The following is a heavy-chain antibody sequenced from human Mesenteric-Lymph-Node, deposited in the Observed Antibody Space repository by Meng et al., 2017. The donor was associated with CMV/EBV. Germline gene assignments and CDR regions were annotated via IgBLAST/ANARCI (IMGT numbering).Heavy chain of an antibody. D-gene: IGHD6-19*01. CDR2: ISWNGGRT. CDR1: GFTFEDYA. Sequence: PGGSLRLSCEGSGFTFEDYAIHWVRQPPGKGLEWISSISWNGGRTGYADFVKGRFTISRDNARNSLYLQLNSLKTEDTAFYYCVKDVAKGGSGWSDPRGLDWWGQGTLVTVSS. CDR3: VKDVAKGGSGWSDPRGLDW. J-gene: IGHJ4*02. V-gene: IGHV3-9*01.